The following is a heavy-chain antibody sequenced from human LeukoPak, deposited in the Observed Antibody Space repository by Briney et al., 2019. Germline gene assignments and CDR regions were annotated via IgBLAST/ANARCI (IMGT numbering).Heavy chain of an antibody. Sequence: GVSLRVSCAASGFTFSSYWMHWVRQAPGKGLVWVSRINTDGSSTSYADSVKGRFTISRDNAKNTLYLQMNSLRAEDTAVYYCARDGEYSSGWSRWYYYYYMDVWGKGTTVTVSS. J-gene: IGHJ6*03. CDR1: GFTFSSYW. V-gene: IGHV3-74*01. CDR3: ARDGEYSSGWSRWYYYYYMDV. CDR2: INTDGSST. D-gene: IGHD6-19*01.